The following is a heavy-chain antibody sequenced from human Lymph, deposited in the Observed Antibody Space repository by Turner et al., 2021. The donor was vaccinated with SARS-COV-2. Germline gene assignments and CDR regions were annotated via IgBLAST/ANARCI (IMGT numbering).Heavy chain of an antibody. CDR3: ARDLRFGELPAADH. J-gene: IGHJ4*02. Sequence: QVQLVESGGGVVQPGRSLRLSCASSGFTFSSYGMHWVRQAPGKGLEWVAVIWYDGSNKYYADSGKGRFTISRDNSKNTLYLQMNSLRAEDTAVYYCARDLRFGELPAADHWGQGTLVTVSS. CDR1: GFTFSSYG. CDR2: IWYDGSNK. V-gene: IGHV3-33*01. D-gene: IGHD3-10*01.